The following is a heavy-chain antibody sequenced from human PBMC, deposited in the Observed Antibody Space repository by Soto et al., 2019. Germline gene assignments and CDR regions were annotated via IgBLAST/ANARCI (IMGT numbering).Heavy chain of an antibody. J-gene: IGHJ4*02. V-gene: IGHV3-9*01. CDR2: ISWNSGSI. Sequence: GGSLRLSCAASGFTFDDYAMHWVRQAPGKGLEWVSGISWNSGSIGYADPVKGRFTISRDNAKNTVYLQMNSLRAEDTALYYCAKDRRRRASGDFFDYWGQGTPVTVSS. CDR3: AKDRRRRASGDFFDY. D-gene: IGHD1-1*01. CDR1: GFTFDDYA.